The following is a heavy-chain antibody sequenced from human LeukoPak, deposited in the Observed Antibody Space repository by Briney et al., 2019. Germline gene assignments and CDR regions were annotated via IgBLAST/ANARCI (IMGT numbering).Heavy chain of an antibody. V-gene: IGHV4-39*01. CDR3: ARTIPYSKIDY. D-gene: IGHD4-11*01. CDR1: GGSISSSSYY. J-gene: IGHJ4*02. Sequence: TSETLSLTCTVSGGSISSSSYYWGWIRQPPGKGLEWIGSIYYSGSTYYNPSLKSRVTISVDTSKNQFSLKLSSVTAADTAVYYCARTIPYSKIDYWGQGTLVTVSS. CDR2: IYYSGST.